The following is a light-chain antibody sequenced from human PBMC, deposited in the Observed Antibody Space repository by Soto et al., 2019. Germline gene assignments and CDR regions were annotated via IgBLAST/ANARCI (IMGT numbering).Light chain of an antibody. CDR3: QQYGSSPWT. V-gene: IGKV3-20*01. Sequence: EIVLTQSPGTLSLSPGERATLSCRASQSVSSSYLAWYQQKPGQAPRLLIYGASSRATGFTDRFSGSGSGTDFTLTISRLEPEDFAVYYCQQYGSSPWTFDQGTKVEIK. J-gene: IGKJ1*01. CDR2: GAS. CDR1: QSVSSSY.